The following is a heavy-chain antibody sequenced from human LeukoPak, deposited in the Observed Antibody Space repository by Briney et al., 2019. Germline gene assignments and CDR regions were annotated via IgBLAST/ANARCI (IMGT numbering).Heavy chain of an antibody. J-gene: IGHJ3*02. CDR2: MNQDGSAI. CDR3: ESGPGAFDI. V-gene: IGHV3-7*01. Sequence: GGSLRLSCAASGFTFSRHWMSWVRQAPGKGLERVAHMNQDGSAIYSIDSVKGRFTISRDNDKNSLYLHMSGLTVADTAVYYCESGPGAFDIWGQGTMVTVSS. CDR1: GFTFSRHW. D-gene: IGHD3-10*01.